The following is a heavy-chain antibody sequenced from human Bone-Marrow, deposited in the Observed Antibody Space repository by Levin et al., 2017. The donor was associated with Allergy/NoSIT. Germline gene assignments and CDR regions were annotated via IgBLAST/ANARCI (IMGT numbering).Heavy chain of an antibody. V-gene: IGHV3-53*01. CDR2: FYSGGST. CDR3: ARGTSGWYFFDY. D-gene: IGHD6-19*01. Sequence: LSLTCAASGFTVRSNYMSWVRQAPGKGLEWVSVFYSGGSTYYADTVKGRFTMSRDTSKNTLGLEMNSLRADDTAVYYCARGTSGWYFFDYWGQGSLVTVSS. CDR1: GFTVRSNY. J-gene: IGHJ4*02.